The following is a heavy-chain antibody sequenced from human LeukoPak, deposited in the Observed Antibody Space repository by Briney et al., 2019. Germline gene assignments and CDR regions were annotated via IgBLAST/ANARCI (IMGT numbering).Heavy chain of an antibody. J-gene: IGHJ4*02. V-gene: IGHV3-7*01. Sequence: SGGSLRLSCAASGFTFSSYWMSWVRQAPGKGLEWVANIKEDGGEKNYMDSVKGRFTISRDNAKNSLYLQINSLRADDTAAYYCARVGGTGWYFFDSWGQGTLVTVSS. D-gene: IGHD6-19*01. CDR3: ARVGGTGWYFFDS. CDR1: GFTFSSYW. CDR2: IKEDGGEK.